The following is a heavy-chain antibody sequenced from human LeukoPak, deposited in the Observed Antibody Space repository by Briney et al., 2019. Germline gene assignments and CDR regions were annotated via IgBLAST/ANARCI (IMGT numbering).Heavy chain of an antibody. V-gene: IGHV3-74*01. CDR3: ARDTYETSGYYYGPFDY. CDR2: INTDGSST. J-gene: IGHJ4*02. Sequence: GGSLRLSCAASGFTFSSYWMHWVRQARGKGLMWVSHINTDGSSTSYADSVKGRFTISRDNAKNTLNLQMNSLRAEDTAVYHCARDTYETSGYYYGPFDYWGQGTLVTVSS. CDR1: GFTFSSYW. D-gene: IGHD3-22*01.